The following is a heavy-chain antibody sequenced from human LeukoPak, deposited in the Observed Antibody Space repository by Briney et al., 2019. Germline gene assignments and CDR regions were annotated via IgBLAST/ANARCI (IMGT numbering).Heavy chain of an antibody. CDR3: ARHPPGAASGWSPFDY. CDR1: GASISFNY. V-gene: IGHV4-59*08. J-gene: IGHJ4*02. Sequence: SETLSLTCTVPGASISFNYWSWIRQPPGKGLEWIGYIFNSANTNYNPSLKSRVTISGDTSKNQFSLKLTSMTAADTAMYYCARHPPGAASGWSPFDYWGQGTLVTVSS. CDR2: IFNSANT. D-gene: IGHD6-19*01.